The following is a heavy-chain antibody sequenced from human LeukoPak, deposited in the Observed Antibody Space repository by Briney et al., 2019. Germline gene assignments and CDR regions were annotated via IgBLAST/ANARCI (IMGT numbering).Heavy chain of an antibody. Sequence: PSETLSLTCTVSGGYISSYYWSWIRQPPGKGLEWIGYIYYSGSTNYNPSLKSRVTISVDTSKNQFSLKLSSVTAADTAVYYCARHSSYSSDYWGQGTLVTVSS. CDR3: ARHSSYSSDY. D-gene: IGHD6-13*01. CDR1: GGYISSYY. V-gene: IGHV4-59*08. CDR2: IYYSGST. J-gene: IGHJ4*02.